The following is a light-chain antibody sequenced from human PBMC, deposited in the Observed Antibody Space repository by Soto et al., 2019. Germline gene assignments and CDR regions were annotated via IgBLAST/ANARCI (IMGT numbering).Light chain of an antibody. CDR3: SSYTTSGSLV. CDR1: SSDVGGYNY. V-gene: IGLV2-14*01. Sequence: QSALTQPASVSGSPGQSITISSTGTSSDVGGYNYVSWYQQHPGKAPKLMIYDVSNRPSGVSNRFSGSKSGNTASLTISGLQAEDEADYYCSSYTTSGSLVFGGGTKLTVL. CDR2: DVS. J-gene: IGLJ2*01.